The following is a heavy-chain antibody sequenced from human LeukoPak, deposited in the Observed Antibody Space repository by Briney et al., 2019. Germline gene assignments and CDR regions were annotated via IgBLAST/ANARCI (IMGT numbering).Heavy chain of an antibody. CDR3: ARVGGYYFAPDY. CDR1: GYTFSSYG. J-gene: IGHJ4*02. D-gene: IGHD2-15*01. V-gene: IGHV1-18*01. Sequence: GASVKVSCKASGYTFSSYGISWVRQAPGQGLEWMGWISVYNGDTNYAQKVQGRVTMTTDTSTSTAYMDLRSLRSDDTAVYYCARVGGYYFAPDYWGQGTLVTVSS. CDR2: ISVYNGDT.